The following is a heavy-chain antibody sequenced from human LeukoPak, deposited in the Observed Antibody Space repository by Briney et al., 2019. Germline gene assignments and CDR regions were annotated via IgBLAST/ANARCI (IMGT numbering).Heavy chain of an antibody. CDR3: ARQGVRSDAFDM. J-gene: IGHJ3*02. Sequence: PSETLSLTCTVSGGSLSSSSYYWGWIRQPPGKGLEWIGSIYYSGSTYYNPSLKSRVTISVDTSKNQFSLKLSSVTAADTAVYYCARQGVRSDAFDMWGQGTMVTVSS. V-gene: IGHV4-39*01. D-gene: IGHD2-8*01. CDR1: GGSLSSSSYY. CDR2: IYYSGST.